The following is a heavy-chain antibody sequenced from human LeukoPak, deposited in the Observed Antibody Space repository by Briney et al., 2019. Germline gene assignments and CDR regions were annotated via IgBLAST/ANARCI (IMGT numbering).Heavy chain of an antibody. Sequence: GGSLRLSCAASGFTFSSYGMSWVRQALGKGLEWVSAISGSGGSTYYADSVKGRFTISRDNSKNTLYLQMNSLRAEDTAVYYCAKAGSPSGYSYGPLGGYWGQGTLVTVSS. V-gene: IGHV3-23*01. CDR3: AKAGSPSGYSYGPLGGY. CDR2: ISGSGGST. J-gene: IGHJ4*02. D-gene: IGHD5-18*01. CDR1: GFTFSSYG.